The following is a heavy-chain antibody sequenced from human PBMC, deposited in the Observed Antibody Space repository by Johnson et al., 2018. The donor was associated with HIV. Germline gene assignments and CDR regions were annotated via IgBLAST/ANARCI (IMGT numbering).Heavy chain of an antibody. CDR1: GFTFSSYA. V-gene: IGHV3-30-3*01. Sequence: VQLLESGGGVVQPGRSLRLSCAASGFTFSSYAMHWVRQAPGKGLEWVAVISYDGSNKYYADSVKGRFTISRDNSKNTLYLQMNSLRAEDTAVYYCARDQGYDSSGFDAFDIWCQGTMVTVSS. J-gene: IGHJ3*02. CDR2: ISYDGSNK. D-gene: IGHD3-22*01. CDR3: ARDQGYDSSGFDAFDI.